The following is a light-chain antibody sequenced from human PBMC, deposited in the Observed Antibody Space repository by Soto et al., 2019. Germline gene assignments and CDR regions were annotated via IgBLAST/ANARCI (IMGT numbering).Light chain of an antibody. V-gene: IGLV1-40*01. J-gene: IGLJ2*01. CDR1: SSDIGAGYE. Sequence: QSVLTQTPSVSGAPGQRVTISCTGSSSDIGAGYEVHWYQQLPGTAPKLLIYGNNHRPSGVPDRFSGSKSGTSASLAITGLQAEDEAYYYCQSYDSSLSVVVFGGGTKVTVL. CDR3: QSYDSSLSVVV. CDR2: GNN.